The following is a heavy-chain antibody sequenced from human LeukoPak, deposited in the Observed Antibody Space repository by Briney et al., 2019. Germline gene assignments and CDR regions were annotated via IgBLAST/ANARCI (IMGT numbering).Heavy chain of an antibody. CDR3: ARDKDWNFD. CDR1: GGSISSGNYY. J-gene: IGHJ4*02. CDR2: IYTSGST. D-gene: IGHD1-7*01. V-gene: IGHV4-61*02. Sequence: PSETLSLTCTVSGGSISSGNYYWSWIRQPAGKGLEWIGRIYTSGSTNYNPSLKSRVTISVDTSKNQFSLKLSSVTAADTAVYYCARDKDWNFDWGQGTLVTVSS.